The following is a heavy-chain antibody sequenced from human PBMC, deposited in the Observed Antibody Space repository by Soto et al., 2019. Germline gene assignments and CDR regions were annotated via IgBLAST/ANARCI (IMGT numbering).Heavy chain of an antibody. Sequence: QVQLVQSGAEVKKPGSSVKVSCKASGGTFSSYAISWVRQAPGQGLEWMGGIIPIFGTANYAQKFQGRVTITADESTSTAYMELSRLISEDTAVDYCASGYSYGPEYLSVDYWGQGTLVTVSS. V-gene: IGHV1-69*12. CDR3: ASGYSYGPEYLSVDY. D-gene: IGHD5-18*01. CDR2: IIPIFGTA. CDR1: GGTFSSYA. J-gene: IGHJ4*02.